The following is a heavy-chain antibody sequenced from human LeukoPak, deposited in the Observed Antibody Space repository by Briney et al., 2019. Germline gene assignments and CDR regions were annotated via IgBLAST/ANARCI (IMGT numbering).Heavy chain of an antibody. CDR2: ISGSGGST. CDR1: GFTFSSYA. Sequence: GGSLRLSCAASGFTFSSYAMSWVRQAPGKGLEWVSAISGSGGSTYYADSVKGRFTISRDNSKNTLYLQVNSLRAEDTAVYYCATRITMIVVVISDDAEYFQHWGQGTLVTVSS. D-gene: IGHD3-22*01. CDR3: ATRITMIVVVISDDAEYFQH. J-gene: IGHJ1*01. V-gene: IGHV3-23*01.